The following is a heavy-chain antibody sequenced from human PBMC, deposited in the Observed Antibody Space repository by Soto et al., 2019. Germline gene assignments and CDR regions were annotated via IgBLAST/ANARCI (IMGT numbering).Heavy chain of an antibody. J-gene: IGHJ4*02. CDR1: GFTFSSYA. CDR2: ISSNGGST. Sequence: GGSLRLSCSASGFTFSSYAMHWVRQAPGKGLEYVSAISSNGGSTYYADSVKGRFTISRDNSKNTLYLQMSSLRAEDTAVYYCVKSRYYDLWSGFMGYFDYWGQGTLVTVSS. CDR3: VKSRYYDLWSGFMGYFDY. V-gene: IGHV3-64D*08. D-gene: IGHD3-3*01.